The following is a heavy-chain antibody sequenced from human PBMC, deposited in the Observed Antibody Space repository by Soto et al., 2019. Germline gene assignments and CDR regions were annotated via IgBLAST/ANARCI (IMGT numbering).Heavy chain of an antibody. J-gene: IGHJ4*02. D-gene: IGHD3-22*01. Sequence: PSETLSLTCAVYGGSFSGYYWSWIRQPPGKGLEWIGEINHSGSTNYNPSLKSRVTISVDTSKNQFSLKLSSVTAADTAVYYCARSAPRSSSGHYTRPGYDYWGQGTLVTVSS. V-gene: IGHV4-34*01. CDR1: GGSFSGYY. CDR3: ARSAPRSSSGHYTRPGYDY. CDR2: INHSGST.